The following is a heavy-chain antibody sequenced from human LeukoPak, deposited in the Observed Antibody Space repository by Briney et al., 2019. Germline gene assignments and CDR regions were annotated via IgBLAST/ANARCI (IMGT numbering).Heavy chain of an antibody. D-gene: IGHD5-18*01. CDR2: IQNDGNSK. Sequence: GGSLRLSCAASGLTFSMPPMDWVRQAPGKGLEWVAFIQNDGNSKNYADSVKGRFTISRENAKNSLYLQMNSLRAGDTAVYYCARGPYFGYSYGYDYYYMDVWGKGTTVTISS. J-gene: IGHJ6*03. CDR1: GLTFSMPP. CDR3: ARGPYFGYSYGYDYYYMDV. V-gene: IGHV3-30*02.